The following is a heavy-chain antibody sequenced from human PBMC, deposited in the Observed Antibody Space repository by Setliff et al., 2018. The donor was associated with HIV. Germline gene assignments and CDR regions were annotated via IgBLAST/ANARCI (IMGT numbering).Heavy chain of an antibody. CDR2: IYFTGKT. CDR3: ARELRRFDTSDTAPHNWFDP. CDR1: GGSIISGGYY. Sequence: SETLSLTCSISGGSIISGGYYWSWIRQHPEKGLAWIGYIYFTGKTYYNPSLKSRVSISVDTSKDQFSLNLKSVTAADTATYYCARELRRFDTSDTAPHNWFDPWGQGTLVTVSS. V-gene: IGHV4-31*03. D-gene: IGHD3-22*01. J-gene: IGHJ5*02.